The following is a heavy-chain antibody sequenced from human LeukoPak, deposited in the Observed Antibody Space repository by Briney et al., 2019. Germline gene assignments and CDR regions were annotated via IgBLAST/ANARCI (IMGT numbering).Heavy chain of an antibody. D-gene: IGHD2-2*01. CDR2: ISSGTGYI. CDR3: ARATRWFYY. J-gene: IGHJ4*02. Sequence: GGSLRLSCAASGFTFSSFGMNWVRQAPGKGLEWVSSISSGTGYIYYADSVKGRFTISRDNAKTSLYLQMNSLRAEDTATYYCARATRWFYYWGQGTLVTVSA. V-gene: IGHV3-21*01. CDR1: GFTFSSFG.